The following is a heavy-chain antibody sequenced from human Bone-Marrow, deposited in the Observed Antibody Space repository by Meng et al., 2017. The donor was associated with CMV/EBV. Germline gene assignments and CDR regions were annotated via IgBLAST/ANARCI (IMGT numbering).Heavy chain of an antibody. CDR3: AKGSTSWLSDAFDI. CDR1: GFTFSDYY. CDR2: ISSSGSTI. V-gene: IGHV3-11*04. J-gene: IGHJ3*02. D-gene: IGHD2-2*01. Sequence: GESLKISCAASGFTFSDYYMSWIRQAPGKGLEWVSYISSSGSTIYYADSVKGRFTISRDNAKNSLYLQMNSLRAEDTALYYCAKGSTSWLSDAFDIWGQGTMVTVSS.